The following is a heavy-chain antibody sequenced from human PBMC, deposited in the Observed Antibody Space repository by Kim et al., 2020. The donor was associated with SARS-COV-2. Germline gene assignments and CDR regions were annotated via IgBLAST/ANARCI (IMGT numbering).Heavy chain of an antibody. CDR2: ISSTSSNI. CDR1: GFTFSSYE. V-gene: IGHV3-48*03. Sequence: GGSLRLSCAASGFTFSSYEMSWVRQAPGKGLEWVSYISSTSSNIYYADSVKGRFTISRDNAKNSLYLQMNSLRAEDTAVYFCARSAVPGPYDFWSGSFSACFACWGQGTLVTVSS. D-gene: IGHD3-3*01. J-gene: IGHJ4*02. CDR3: ARSAVPGPYDFWSGSFSACFAC.